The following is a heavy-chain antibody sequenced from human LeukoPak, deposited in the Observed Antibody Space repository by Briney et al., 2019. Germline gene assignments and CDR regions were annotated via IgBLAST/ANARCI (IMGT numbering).Heavy chain of an antibody. CDR2: ISAYNGNT. J-gene: IGHJ5*02. CDR3: ARDLRRYGDYPNWFDP. CDR1: GYTFTSYG. D-gene: IGHD4-17*01. V-gene: IGHV1-18*01. Sequence: ASVKVSCKASGYTFTSYGISWVRQAPGQGLEWMGWISAYNGNTNYAQKLQGRVTMTTDTSTSTAYMELRSLRSDDTAVYYCARDLRRYGDYPNWFDPWGQGTLVTVSS.